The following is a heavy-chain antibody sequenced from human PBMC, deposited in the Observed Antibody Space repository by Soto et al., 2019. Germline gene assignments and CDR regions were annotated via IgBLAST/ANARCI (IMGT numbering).Heavy chain of an antibody. D-gene: IGHD3-22*01. CDR2: ISNSGNT. CDR1: GDSISSGGYC. CDR3: ASDGGGGYYFDSSGYLDY. Sequence: QVQLQESGPGLVKPSQTLSLTCTVSGDSISSGGYCWSWIRQHPGKGLEWIGYISNSGNTYYNPSLKGRLTISVDTSKDQFSLKLPSVTAADTAVDFCASDGGGGYYFDSSGYLDYWGQGTLVTVSS. V-gene: IGHV4-31*03. J-gene: IGHJ4*02.